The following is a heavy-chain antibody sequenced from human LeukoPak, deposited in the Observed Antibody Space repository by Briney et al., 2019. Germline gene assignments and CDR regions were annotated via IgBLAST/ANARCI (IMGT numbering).Heavy chain of an antibody. CDR3: AREASPGDFDY. J-gene: IGHJ4*02. CDR1: GLTVSSNC. D-gene: IGHD2-21*01. V-gene: IGHV3-53*01. Sequence: GGSLRLSCAASGLTVSSNCMSWVRQAPGKGLEWVSVIYSGGSTYYADSVKGRFTISRDNSKNTLYLQMNSLRVEDTAVYYCAREASPGDFDYWGQGTLVTVSS. CDR2: IYSGGST.